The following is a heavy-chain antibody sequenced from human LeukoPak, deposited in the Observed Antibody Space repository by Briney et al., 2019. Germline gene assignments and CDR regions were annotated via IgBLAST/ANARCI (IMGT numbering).Heavy chain of an antibody. J-gene: IGHJ4*02. V-gene: IGHV1-2*02. CDR1: GYTFTAYS. CDR2: LNPNSGDT. D-gene: IGHD2-2*01. CDR3: ARDGEVRQGHCSTTSCPVDY. Sequence: GASVKVSCKASGYTFTAYSMHWVRQAPGQGLEYMGWLNPNSGDTKYAQKFQGRVTMTRDTSMSTAYMELSGLRFDDTAVYYCARDGEVRQGHCSTTSCPVDYWGQGTLITVSS.